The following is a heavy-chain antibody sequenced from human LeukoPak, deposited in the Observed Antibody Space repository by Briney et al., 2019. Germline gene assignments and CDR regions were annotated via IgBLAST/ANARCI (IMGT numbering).Heavy chain of an antibody. V-gene: IGHV4-61*02. CDR1: GGSISSGTFY. D-gene: IGHD6-13*01. J-gene: IGHJ6*02. Sequence: SQTLSLTCTVSGGSISSGTFYWSWIRQPAGKGLESIGRIYSSGSTNYNPSLKSRVTISIDASKNQFSLKLSSVTAADSAVYYCARDHSTSHYGMDVWGQGTSVIVSS. CDR2: IYSSGST. CDR3: ARDHSTSHYGMDV.